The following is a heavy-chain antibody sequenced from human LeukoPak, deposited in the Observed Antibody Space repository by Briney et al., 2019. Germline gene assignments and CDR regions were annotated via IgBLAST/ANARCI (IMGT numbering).Heavy chain of an antibody. J-gene: IGHJ4*02. CDR3: ARGPLSTGYFDF. CDR2: IYPSGST. D-gene: IGHD2-8*02. Sequence: AETLSLTCTVSGDFISPYYWSWIWQPAGKELEWIGRIYPSGSTNYNPSLKSRLTMSIHTSKNQFSLNLTSVTAADTAVYFCARGPLSTGYFDFWGQGALVTVSS. V-gene: IGHV4-4*07. CDR1: GDFISPYY.